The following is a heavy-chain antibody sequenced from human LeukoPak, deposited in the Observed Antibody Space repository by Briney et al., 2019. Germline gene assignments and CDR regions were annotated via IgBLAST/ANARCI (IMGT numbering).Heavy chain of an antibody. CDR3: ARGSSSWLSYFDY. CDR2: ISYEGSDK. D-gene: IGHD6-13*01. J-gene: IGHJ4*02. Sequence: PGRSLRLSCAASGFTFSSYAVHWVRQAPGKGLEWVAVISYEGSDKYYADSVKGRFTISRDNSQNTLYLQMNSLRAEDTAVYYCARGSSSWLSYFDYCGQGTLVTVSS. V-gene: IGHV3-30*04. CDR1: GFTFSSYA.